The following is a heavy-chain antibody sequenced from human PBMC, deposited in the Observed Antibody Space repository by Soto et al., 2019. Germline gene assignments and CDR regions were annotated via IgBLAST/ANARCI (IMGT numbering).Heavy chain of an antibody. V-gene: IGHV4-30-4*02. CDR1: GGSISSGDYY. CDR2: IYYSGST. Sequence: SETLSLTCTVSGGSISSGDYYWSWIRQPPGKGLEWIGYIYYSGSTYYNPSLKSRVTISVDTSKNQFSLKLSSVTAADTAVYYCARAHSPLGGPGRYGMDVWGQGTTVTVSS. J-gene: IGHJ6*02. D-gene: IGHD3-16*01. CDR3: ARAHSPLGGPGRYGMDV.